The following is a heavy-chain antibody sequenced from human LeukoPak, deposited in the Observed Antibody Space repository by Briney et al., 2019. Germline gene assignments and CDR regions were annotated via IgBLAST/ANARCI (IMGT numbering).Heavy chain of an antibody. D-gene: IGHD6-13*01. CDR2: INPSGGST. J-gene: IGHJ6*04. CDR1: GYTFTSYG. CDR3: ARSIAAAEVDV. V-gene: IGHV1-46*01. Sequence: ASVKVSCKASGYTFTSYGISWVRQAPGQGLEWMGIINPSGGSTSYAQKFQGRVTMTRDTSTSTVYMELSSLRSEDTAVYYCARSIAAAEVDVWGKGTTVTISS.